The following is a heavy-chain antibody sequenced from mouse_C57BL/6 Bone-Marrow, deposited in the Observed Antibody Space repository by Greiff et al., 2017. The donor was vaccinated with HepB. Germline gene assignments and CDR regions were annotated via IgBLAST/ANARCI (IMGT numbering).Heavy chain of an antibody. V-gene: IGHV1-64*01. J-gene: IGHJ2*01. CDR3: VPWMGNYYFDY. Sequence: VQLQQSGAELVKPGASVKLSCKASGYTFTSYWMHWVKQRPGQGLEWIGMIHPNSGSTNYNEKFKSKATLTVDKSSSTAYMQLSSLTSEDSAVYYCVPWMGNYYFDYWGQGTTLTVSS. CDR1: GYTFTSYW. D-gene: IGHD2-1*01. CDR2: IHPNSGST.